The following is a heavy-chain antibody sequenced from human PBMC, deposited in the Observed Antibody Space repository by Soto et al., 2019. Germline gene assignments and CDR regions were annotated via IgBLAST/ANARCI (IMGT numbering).Heavy chain of an antibody. CDR2: VNPIVSMS. J-gene: IGHJ4*02. CDR3: ATSYGSGSTHFDS. Sequence: QVQLVQSGAEVKKPGSSVKVSCTASEGTFNFYTINWVRQAPGQGLEWVGRVNPIVSMSNDGQKFQGRVSITADKSTTTASMSLNSLKSEDTAIYYCATSYGSGSTHFDSWGQGTLVTVSS. CDR1: EGTFNFYT. D-gene: IGHD3-10*01. V-gene: IGHV1-69*02.